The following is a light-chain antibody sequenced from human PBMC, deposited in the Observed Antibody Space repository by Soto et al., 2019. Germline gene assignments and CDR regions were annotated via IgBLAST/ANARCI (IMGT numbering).Light chain of an antibody. CDR1: QSLSNNY. V-gene: IGKV3-20*01. J-gene: IGKJ3*01. CDR2: GAS. CDR3: QQYGSSPPLLT. Sequence: EIVLTQSPGSLSLSPGERATLSCRASQSLSNNYLAWYQQKPGQAPRLLIYGASSRATGIPERFSGSGTGTDFTLTISRLEPEDFAVYYCQQYGSSPPLLTFGPGTKVEIK.